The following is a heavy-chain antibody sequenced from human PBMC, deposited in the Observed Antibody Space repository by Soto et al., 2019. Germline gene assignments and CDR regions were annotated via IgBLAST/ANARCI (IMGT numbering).Heavy chain of an antibody. V-gene: IGHV4-59*01. D-gene: IGHD3-22*01. CDR2: IYYSGST. CDR3: ARASYYDSSDFDY. Sequence: PSETLSLTCTVSGGSISSYYWSWIRQPPGKGLEWIGYIYYSGSTNYNPSLKSRVTISVDTSKNQFSLKLSSVTAADTAVYYCARASYYDSSDFDYWGQGXLVTAPQ. CDR1: GGSISSYY. J-gene: IGHJ4*02.